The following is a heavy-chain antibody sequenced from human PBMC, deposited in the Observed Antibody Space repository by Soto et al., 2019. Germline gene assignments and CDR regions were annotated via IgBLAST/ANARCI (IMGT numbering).Heavy chain of an antibody. CDR3: ARVGSRDAYNYVLDH. Sequence: QVQVVQSGAEVKNPGSSVKISCKASGRIFSSFPTSWVRQVPGQGLEWMGGVISASGSVTYAPKFQGRVTITAVNSAGIGYMELTSLTSEDTAIYYCARVGSRDAYNYVLDHWGPGTMVTVSS. D-gene: IGHD5-18*01. CDR1: GRIFSSFP. V-gene: IGHV1-69*06. CDR2: VISASGSV. J-gene: IGHJ1*01.